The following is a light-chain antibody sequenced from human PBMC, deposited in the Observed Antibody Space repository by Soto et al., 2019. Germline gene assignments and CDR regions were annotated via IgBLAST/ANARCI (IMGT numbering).Light chain of an antibody. CDR2: EVS. Sequence: QSALTQPASVSGSPGQSITISCTGTSSDVGSYNLVSWYQQHPGKAPKLMIYEVSKRPSGVSNRFSGSKSGNTASLTISGLQAEDEADYYCCSYAGSSTPYVSGTGTKSPS. J-gene: IGLJ1*01. CDR1: SSDVGSYNL. CDR3: CSYAGSSTPYV. V-gene: IGLV2-23*02.